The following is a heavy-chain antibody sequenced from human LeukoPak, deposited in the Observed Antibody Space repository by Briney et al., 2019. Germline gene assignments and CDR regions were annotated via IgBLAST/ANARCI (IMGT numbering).Heavy chain of an antibody. J-gene: IGHJ4*02. Sequence: ASVKVSCKASGYSFTSNYIHWVRQAPGQGLEWMGMIYPRDGSTSYAQKFQGRVTVTRDTSTSTVHMELSGLRSEDTAVYYCATHDYSSSWYLDYWGQGTLVTVSS. CDR2: IYPRDGST. CDR1: GYSFTSNY. CDR3: ATHDYSSSWYLDY. V-gene: IGHV1-46*01. D-gene: IGHD6-13*01.